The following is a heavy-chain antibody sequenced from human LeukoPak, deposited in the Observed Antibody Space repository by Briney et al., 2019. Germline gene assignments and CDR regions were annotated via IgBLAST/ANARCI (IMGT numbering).Heavy chain of an antibody. CDR3: ARSILTAGSYSGNYFDY. CDR2: ISSSSSYI. V-gene: IGHV3-21*01. CDR1: GFTFSSYS. Sequence: GESLRLSCAASGFTFSSYSMNWVRLAPGKGLEWVSSISSSSSYIYYADSVKGRFTISRDNAKNSLYLQMNSLRAEDTAVYYCARSILTAGSYSGNYFDYWGQGTLVTVSS. J-gene: IGHJ4*02. D-gene: IGHD1-26*01.